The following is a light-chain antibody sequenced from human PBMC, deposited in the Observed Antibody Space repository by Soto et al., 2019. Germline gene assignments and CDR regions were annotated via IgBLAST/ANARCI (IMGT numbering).Light chain of an antibody. J-gene: IGLJ2*01. CDR3: SSYAGNNVV. CDR2: EVS. V-gene: IGLV2-8*01. Sequence: QSALTQPPSASGSRGQSVTISCAGTSSDVGDYNYVSWYQQHPGKAPKLMIYEVSKRPSGVPDRFSGSKSGNTASLTVSGLQAEDEADYYCSSYAGNNVVFGGGTKLTVL. CDR1: SSDVGDYNY.